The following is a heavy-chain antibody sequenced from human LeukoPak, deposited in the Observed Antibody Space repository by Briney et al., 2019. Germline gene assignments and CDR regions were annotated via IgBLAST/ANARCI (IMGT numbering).Heavy chain of an antibody. D-gene: IGHD6-13*01. CDR2: INPNSGGT. J-gene: IGHJ4*02. V-gene: IGHV1-2*06. CDR3: ARDEASIIAAADI. CDR1: GYTFTGYY. Sequence: ASVKVSCKASGYTFTGYYMHWVRQAPGQGLEWMGRINPNSGGTNYAQKFQGRVTMTRDTSISTAYMELSRLRSDDTAVYYCARDEASIIAAADIWGQGTLVTVSS.